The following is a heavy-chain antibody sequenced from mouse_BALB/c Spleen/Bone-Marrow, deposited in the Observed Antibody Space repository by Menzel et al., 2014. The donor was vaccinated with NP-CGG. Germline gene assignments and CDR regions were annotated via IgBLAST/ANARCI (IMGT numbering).Heavy chain of an antibody. D-gene: IGHD1-1*01. CDR1: GFTFTDYY. J-gene: IGHJ2*01. V-gene: IGHV7-3*02. CDR2: IRNKAYGYTT. CDR3: ARDMGGLLFDS. Sequence: EVNVVESGGGLVQPGGSLRLSCATSGFTFTDYYMNWVRQPPGKALEWLAFIRNKAYGYTTEYSASVKGRFTISRDNSQNILYLQMNTLRAEDSATYYCARDMGGLLFDSWSQGTTLSVSS.